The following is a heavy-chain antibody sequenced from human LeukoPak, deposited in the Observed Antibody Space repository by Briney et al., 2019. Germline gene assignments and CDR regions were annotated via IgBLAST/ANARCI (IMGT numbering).Heavy chain of an antibody. CDR3: AKTGTYYYDSSGLFRGYYFDY. J-gene: IGHJ4*02. D-gene: IGHD3-22*01. Sequence: GGSLRLSCAASGFTFSSYAMSWVRQAPGKGLEWVSAISGSGGSTYYADSVKGRFTISRDNSKNTLHLQMNSLRAEDTAVYYCAKTGTYYYDSSGLFRGYYFDYWGQGTLVTVSS. V-gene: IGHV3-23*01. CDR2: ISGSGGST. CDR1: GFTFSSYA.